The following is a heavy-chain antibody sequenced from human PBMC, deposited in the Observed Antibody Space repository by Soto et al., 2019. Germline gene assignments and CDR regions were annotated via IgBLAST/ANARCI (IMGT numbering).Heavy chain of an antibody. CDR1: GDSVSSNSAA. J-gene: IGHJ4*02. D-gene: IGHD6-13*01. CDR3: ARGGYSSSWNEGYFDY. Sequence: SQTLSLTCAISGDSVSSNSAAWNWIRQSPSRGLEWLGRTYYRSKWYNDYAVSVKSRITINPDTSKNQFSLQLNSVTPEDTAVYYCARGGYSSSWNEGYFDYWGQGTLVTVSS. CDR2: TYYRSKWYN. V-gene: IGHV6-1*01.